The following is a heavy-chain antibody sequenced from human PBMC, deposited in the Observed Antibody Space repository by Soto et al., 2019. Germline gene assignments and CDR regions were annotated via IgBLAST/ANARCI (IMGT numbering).Heavy chain of an antibody. Sequence: QVQLVESGGGVVQPGRSLRLSCAASGFTFSSYAMHWVRQAPGKGLEWVAVISYDGSNKYYADSVKGRFTISRDNSKNTLYLQMNSLRAEDTAVYYCASDSSSPSHYYYYGMDVWGQGTTVTVSS. CDR3: ASDSSSPSHYYYYGMDV. CDR2: ISYDGSNK. J-gene: IGHJ6*02. D-gene: IGHD6-13*01. CDR1: GFTFSSYA. V-gene: IGHV3-30-3*01.